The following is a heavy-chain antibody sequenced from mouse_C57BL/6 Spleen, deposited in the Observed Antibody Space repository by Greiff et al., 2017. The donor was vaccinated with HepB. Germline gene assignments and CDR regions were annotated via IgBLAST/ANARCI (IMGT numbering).Heavy chain of an antibody. CDR3: ARREGSSGPWFAY. J-gene: IGHJ3*01. V-gene: IGHV1-72*01. CDR2: IDPNSGGT. D-gene: IGHD1-1*01. CDR1: GYTFTSYW. Sequence: QVQLKQPGAELVKPGASVKLSCKASGYTFTSYWMHWVKQRPGRGLEWIGRIDPNSGGTKYNEKFKSKATLTVDKPSSPAYMQLSSLTSEDSAVYYCARREGSSGPWFAYWGQGTLVTVSA.